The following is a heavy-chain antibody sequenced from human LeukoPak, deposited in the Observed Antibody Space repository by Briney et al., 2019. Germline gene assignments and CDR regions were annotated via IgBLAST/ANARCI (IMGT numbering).Heavy chain of an antibody. V-gene: IGHV3-43*02. CDR2: ISGDGGST. CDR1: GFIFDNYA. CDR3: ARESETSGWYDY. D-gene: IGHD6-19*01. Sequence: PAGSLTVSCAAPGFIFDNYAIHWVRQAPGKGLEWVSLISGDGGSTFYADSVRGRFTISRDNTRKSLSLQMSSLRSEDTALYYCARESETSGWYDYWGQGTLVTVSS. J-gene: IGHJ4*02.